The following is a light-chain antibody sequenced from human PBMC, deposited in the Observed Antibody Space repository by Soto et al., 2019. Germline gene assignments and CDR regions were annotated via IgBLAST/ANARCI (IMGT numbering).Light chain of an antibody. CDR1: ISDVGGYNY. CDR2: DVS. CDR3: NSYRSSSARYV. J-gene: IGLJ1*01. V-gene: IGLV2-14*01. Sequence: QSALTQPASVSGSPGQSITISCTGTISDVGGYNYVSWHQQHPAEAPKLMIYDVSNRPSGVSNRFSGSKSGNTASLTISGLQAEDEADYYCNSYRSSSARYVFGSGTKLTVL.